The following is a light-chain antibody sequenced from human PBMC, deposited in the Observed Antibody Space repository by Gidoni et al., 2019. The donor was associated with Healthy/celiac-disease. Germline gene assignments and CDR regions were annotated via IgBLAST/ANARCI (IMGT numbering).Light chain of an antibody. V-gene: IGKV2-30*02. CDR2: KGS. Sequence: EAVMTQSPPSLPVTLGQPASISCRSSQSLVHSNGNTYLNWFQQRPGHSPRRLIYKGSNRDSGVPDRFSGSGSGTDFTLKISRVEAEDVGVYYCMQGTHWPPSFGQGTRLEIK. CDR1: QSLVHSNGNTY. J-gene: IGKJ5*01. CDR3: MQGTHWPPS.